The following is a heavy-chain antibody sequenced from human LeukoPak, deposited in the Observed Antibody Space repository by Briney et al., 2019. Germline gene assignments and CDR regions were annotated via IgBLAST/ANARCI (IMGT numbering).Heavy chain of an antibody. V-gene: IGHV3-73*01. Sequence: GGSLRLSCAASGFTFSGSAMHWVRQASGKGPEWVGRIRSKTHTYATAYAASVEGRFTISRDDSKNTAYLQMNSLKTEDTAVYYCTRHGGRDYYDSSEDAFDIWGQGTMVTVSS. D-gene: IGHD3-22*01. CDR1: GFTFSGSA. CDR3: TRHGGRDYYDSSEDAFDI. CDR2: IRSKTHTYAT. J-gene: IGHJ3*02.